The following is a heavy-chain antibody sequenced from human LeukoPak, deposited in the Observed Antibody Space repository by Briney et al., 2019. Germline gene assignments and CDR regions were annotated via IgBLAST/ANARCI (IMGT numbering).Heavy chain of an antibody. CDR1: GYTFTGYY. D-gene: IGHD5-24*01. J-gene: IGHJ4*02. Sequence: ASVKVSCKASGYTFTGYYMHWVRQAPGQGLEWMGWINPNSGGTSYAQKFQGRVTMTRDTSISTAYMELSRLRSDDTAVYYCARDREMATNRYYFDYWGQGTLVTVSS. CDR3: ARDREMATNRYYFDY. CDR2: INPNSGGT. V-gene: IGHV1-2*02.